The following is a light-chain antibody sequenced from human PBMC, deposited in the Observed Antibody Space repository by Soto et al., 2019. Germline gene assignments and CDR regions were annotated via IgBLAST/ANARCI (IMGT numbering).Light chain of an antibody. V-gene: IGKV3-20*01. Sequence: EIVLTQSPGTLSLSPGERATLSCRASQSVSSSYLAWYQQKPGQAPRLLIYGASSRSTGSPDWFSGSGAGADFTLTISSLEQEDDSVYYCQQYGSSPMFTFGQGTKLEIK. CDR2: GAS. J-gene: IGKJ2*01. CDR1: QSVSSSY. CDR3: QQYGSSPMFT.